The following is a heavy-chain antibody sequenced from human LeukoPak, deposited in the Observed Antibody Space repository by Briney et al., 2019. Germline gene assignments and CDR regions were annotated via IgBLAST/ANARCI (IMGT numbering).Heavy chain of an antibody. CDR1: GFTFSSYA. V-gene: IGHV3-23*01. D-gene: IGHD3-22*01. CDR3: AKESGYDSSGYFDS. Sequence: GGSLRLSCAASGFTFSSYAMSWVRQAPGKGLEWVSATSGSGDSTYYADSVKGRFPISRDNSKNTLYLHMNSLRAEDTAVYYCAKESGYDSSGYFDSWGQGTLVTVSS. CDR2: TSGSGDST. J-gene: IGHJ4*02.